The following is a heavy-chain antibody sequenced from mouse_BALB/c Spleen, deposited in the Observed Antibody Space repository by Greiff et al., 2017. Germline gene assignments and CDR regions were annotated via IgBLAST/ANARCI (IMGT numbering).Heavy chain of an antibody. CDR2: INPSTGYT. J-gene: IGHJ4*01. CDR1: GYTFTSYW. D-gene: IGHD2-14*01. V-gene: IGHV1-7*01. Sequence: VQLQQSGAELAKPGASVKMSCKASGYTFTSYWMHWVKQRPGQGLEWIGYINPSTGYTEYNQKFKDKATLTADKSSSTAYMQLSSLTSEDSAVYYCARMGGYDRYWAYAMDYWGQGTSVTVSS. CDR3: ARMGGYDRYWAYAMDY.